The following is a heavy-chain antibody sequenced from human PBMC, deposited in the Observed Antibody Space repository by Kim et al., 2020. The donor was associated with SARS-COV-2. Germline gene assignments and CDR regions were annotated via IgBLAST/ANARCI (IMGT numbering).Heavy chain of an antibody. Sequence: SETLSLTCTVSGGSISSSSYYWGWIRQPPGKGLEWIGSIYYSGSTYYNPSLKSRVTISVDTSENQFSLKLSSVTAADTAVYYCAQGRGYCSGGSCYWLYYYYGMDVWGQGTTVTVSS. CDR3: AQGRGYCSGGSCYWLYYYYGMDV. CDR2: IYYSGST. D-gene: IGHD2-15*01. J-gene: IGHJ6*02. CDR1: GGSISSSSYY. V-gene: IGHV4-39*01.